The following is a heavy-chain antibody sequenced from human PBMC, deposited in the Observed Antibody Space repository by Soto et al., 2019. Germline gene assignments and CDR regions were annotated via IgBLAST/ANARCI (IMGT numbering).Heavy chain of an antibody. CDR3: ARDQLDRLKPRETRYFDY. CDR1: GFTFSSYA. V-gene: IGHV3-23*01. Sequence: GGSLRLSCAASGFTFSSYAMSWVRQAPGKGLEWVSAISGSGGSTYYADSVKGRFTISRDNSKNTLYLQMNSLRAEDTAVYYCARDQLDRLKPRETRYFDYWGQGTLVTVSS. J-gene: IGHJ4*02. CDR2: ISGSGGST. D-gene: IGHD3-3*01.